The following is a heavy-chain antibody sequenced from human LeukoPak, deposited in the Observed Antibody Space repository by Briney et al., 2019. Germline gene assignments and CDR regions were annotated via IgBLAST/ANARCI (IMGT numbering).Heavy chain of an antibody. J-gene: IGHJ4*02. CDR3: ACGYSYGSTQPFDY. CDR2: IYHSGST. Sequence: KPSETLSLTCTVSGYSISSGYYWGWIRQPPGKGLEWIGSIYHSGSTYYNPSLKSRVTISVDTSKNQFSLKLSSVTAADTAVYYCACGYSYGSTQPFDYWGQGTLVTVSS. D-gene: IGHD5-18*01. CDR1: GYSISSGYY. V-gene: IGHV4-38-2*02.